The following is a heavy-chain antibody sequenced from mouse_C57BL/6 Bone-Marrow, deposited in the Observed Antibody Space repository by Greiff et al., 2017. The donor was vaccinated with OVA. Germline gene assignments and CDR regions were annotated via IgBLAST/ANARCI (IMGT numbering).Heavy chain of an antibody. CDR1: GFTFSDYY. CDR3: ARETGLTFAY. J-gene: IGHJ3*01. CDR2: INYDGSST. V-gene: IGHV5-16*01. D-gene: IGHD4-1*01. Sequence: EVQVVESEGGLVQPGSSMKLSCTASGFTFSDYYMAWVRQVPEKGLEWVANINYDGSSTYYLDSLKSRFIISRDNAKNILYLQMSSLKSEDTATYYCARETGLTFAYWGQGTLVTVSA.